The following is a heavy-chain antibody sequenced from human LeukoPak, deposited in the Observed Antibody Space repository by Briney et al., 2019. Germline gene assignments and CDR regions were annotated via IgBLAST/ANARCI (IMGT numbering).Heavy chain of an antibody. V-gene: IGHV3-30-3*01. Sequence: GGSLRLSCVASGFSLRGYAMHWVRQAPGKGGLEWVTMISYDGRDQYYADSVKGRFTISRDDSKKTLFLQMNSLRVEDTAMYQCARIGLGVSFGSGFDYWGQGTLVTVTS. CDR2: ISYDGRDQ. CDR3: ARIGLGVSFGSGFDY. D-gene: IGHD3-10*01. J-gene: IGHJ4*02. CDR1: GFSLRGYA.